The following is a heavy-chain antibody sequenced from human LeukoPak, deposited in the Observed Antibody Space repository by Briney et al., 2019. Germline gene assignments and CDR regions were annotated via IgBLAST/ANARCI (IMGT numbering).Heavy chain of an antibody. Sequence: GGSLRLSCAASGFTFSSYSMNWVRQAPGKGLEWVSYISSSSSTIYYADSVKGRFTISRDNAKNSLYLQMNSLRAEDTAVYYCASFEYSSSWNYWGQGTLVTVSS. D-gene: IGHD6-6*01. J-gene: IGHJ4*02. V-gene: IGHV3-48*01. CDR3: ASFEYSSSWNY. CDR2: ISSSSSTI. CDR1: GFTFSSYS.